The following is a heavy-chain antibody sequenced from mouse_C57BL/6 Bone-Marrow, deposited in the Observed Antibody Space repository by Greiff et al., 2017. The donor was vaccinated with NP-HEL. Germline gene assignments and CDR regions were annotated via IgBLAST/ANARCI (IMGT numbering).Heavy chain of an antibody. CDR3: ARDYSNPYYAMDY. D-gene: IGHD2-5*01. Sequence: VQLVESGAELAKPGASVKLSCKASGYTFTSYWMHWVKQRPGQGLEWIGYINPSSGYTKYNQKFKDKATLTADKSSSTAYMQLSSLTYEDSAVYYCARDYSNPYYAMDYWGQGTSVTVSS. J-gene: IGHJ4*01. V-gene: IGHV1-7*01. CDR2: INPSSGYT. CDR1: GYTFTSYW.